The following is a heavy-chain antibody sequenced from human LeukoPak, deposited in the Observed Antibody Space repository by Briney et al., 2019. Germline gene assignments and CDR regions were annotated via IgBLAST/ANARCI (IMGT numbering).Heavy chain of an antibody. D-gene: IGHD4-17*01. CDR2: IYYSGST. Sequence: PSQTLSLTWTVSGVSISSGGDYWSWIRQHPGKGQEWIGYIYYSGSTYYNPSLKSRVTISVDTSKNQFSLKLSSVTAADTAVYYCARDSGLRATNYYYYGMDVWGQGTTVTVSS. CDR3: ARDSGLRATNYYYYGMDV. J-gene: IGHJ6*02. V-gene: IGHV4-31*02. CDR1: GVSISSGGDY.